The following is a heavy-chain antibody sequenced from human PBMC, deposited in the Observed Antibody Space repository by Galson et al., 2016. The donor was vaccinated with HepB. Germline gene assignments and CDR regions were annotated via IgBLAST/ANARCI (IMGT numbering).Heavy chain of an antibody. CDR3: GKETIPTTVGVFGQIEF. V-gene: IGHV3-74*01. Sequence: SLRLSCAASGFAFSDYWMYWVRQVPGQGPVWVSRINDYGMSTDYADSVKGRFTIDRDNSRNTLYLQMTSLRSDDTATYFCGKETIPTTVGVFGQIEFWGQGTVVTVAS. J-gene: IGHJ4*02. CDR1: GFAFSDYW. CDR2: INDYGMST. D-gene: IGHD3-3*01.